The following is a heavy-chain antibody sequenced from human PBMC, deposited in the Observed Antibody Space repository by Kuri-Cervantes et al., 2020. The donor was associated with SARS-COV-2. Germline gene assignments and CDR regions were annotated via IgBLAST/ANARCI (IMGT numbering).Heavy chain of an antibody. J-gene: IGHJ4*02. V-gene: IGHV3-21*04. CDR3: ARVFRYSSSWYYFDY. CDR2: ISGSGSST. D-gene: IGHD6-13*01. Sequence: GGSLRLSCAASGFTFSSYWMSWVRQAPGKGLEWVSAISGSGSSTYYADSVKGRFTISRDNAKNSLYLQMNSLRAEDTAVYYCARVFRYSSSWYYFDYWGQGTLVTVSS. CDR1: GFTFSSYW.